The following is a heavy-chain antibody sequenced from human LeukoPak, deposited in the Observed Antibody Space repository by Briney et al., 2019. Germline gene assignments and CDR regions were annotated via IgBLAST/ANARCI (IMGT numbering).Heavy chain of an antibody. CDR1: GGSISGDY. CDR2: IYYSGST. V-gene: IGHV4-59*01. CDR3: ARDGVLGGLFVWDY. Sequence: PSETLSLTCTVSGGSISGDYWSWVRQPPGKTLEWIGYIYYSGSTNYNPSLKSRVTISVDTSKNQFSLKLSSVTAADTAVYYCARDGVLGGLFVWDYWGQGTLVTVSS. D-gene: IGHD3-16*01. J-gene: IGHJ4*02.